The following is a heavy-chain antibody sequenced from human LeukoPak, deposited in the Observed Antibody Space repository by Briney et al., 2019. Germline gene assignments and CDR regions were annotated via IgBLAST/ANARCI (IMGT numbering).Heavy chain of an antibody. CDR2: ISGSGGST. CDR3: AKDGVVVTATFS. CDR1: GFTFSSYG. D-gene: IGHD2-21*02. Sequence: GGSLRLSCAASGFTFSSYGMSWVRQAPGKGLEWVSAISGSGGSTYYADSVKGRFTISRDNSKNTLYLQMNSLRAEDTAVYYCAKDGVVVTATFSWGQGTLVTVSS. V-gene: IGHV3-23*01. J-gene: IGHJ4*02.